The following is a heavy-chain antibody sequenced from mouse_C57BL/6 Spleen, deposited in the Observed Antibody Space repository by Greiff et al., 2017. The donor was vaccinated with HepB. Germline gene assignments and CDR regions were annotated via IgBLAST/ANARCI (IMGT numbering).Heavy chain of an antibody. CDR1: GYAFTNYL. Sequence: QVQLQQSGAELVRPGTSVKVSCKASGYAFTNYLLEWVKQRPGQGLEWIGVINPGSGGTNDNEKFKGKATLTADKSSSTAYMQLSSLTSEDAAVYFCARVDDGYYSFDYWGQGTTLTVSS. CDR3: ARVDDGYYSFDY. CDR2: INPGSGGT. J-gene: IGHJ2*01. D-gene: IGHD2-3*01. V-gene: IGHV1-54*01.